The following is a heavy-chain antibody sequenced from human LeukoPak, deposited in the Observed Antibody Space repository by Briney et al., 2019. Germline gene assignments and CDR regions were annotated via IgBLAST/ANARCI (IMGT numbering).Heavy chain of an antibody. CDR3: ARLISTSSSRFSDY. V-gene: IGHV3-23*01. D-gene: IGHD6-6*01. Sequence: GGSLRLARAASGFTFSSYAMSWVRQAPGKGLEWVSAISISGENTYYADSVKGRFTISRDTSRNTLYLQMHSLRAEDTAVYYCARLISTSSSRFSDYWGRGTLVTVSS. CDR2: ISISGENT. J-gene: IGHJ4*02. CDR1: GFTFSSYA.